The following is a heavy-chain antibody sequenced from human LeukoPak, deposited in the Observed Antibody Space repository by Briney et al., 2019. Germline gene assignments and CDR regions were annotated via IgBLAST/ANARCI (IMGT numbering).Heavy chain of an antibody. CDR1: GFTFSDYY. Sequence: GGSLRLSCAASGFTFSDYYMNWIRQAPGKGLEWVSYISSSGSTIYNADSVEGRFTISRDNTKNSLFLQMNSLRAEDTAVYYCARAWKATGIDYWGQGTLVTVSS. J-gene: IGHJ4*02. CDR3: ARAWKATGIDY. V-gene: IGHV3-11*01. D-gene: IGHD5-12*01. CDR2: ISSSGSTI.